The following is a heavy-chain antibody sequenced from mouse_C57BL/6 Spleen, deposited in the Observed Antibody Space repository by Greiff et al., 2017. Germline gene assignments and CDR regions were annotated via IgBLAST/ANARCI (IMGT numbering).Heavy chain of an antibody. Sequence: QVQLQQSGPELVKPGASVKISCKASGYAFSSSWMNWVKQRPGKGLEWIGRIYPGDGDTNYNGKFKGTATLTADKSSSTAYMQLSSLTSEDTAVYFGARPITTVVEDYAMDYWGQGTSVTVSS. J-gene: IGHJ4*01. CDR3: ARPITTVVEDYAMDY. CDR2: IYPGDGDT. D-gene: IGHD1-1*01. V-gene: IGHV1-82*01. CDR1: GYAFSSSW.